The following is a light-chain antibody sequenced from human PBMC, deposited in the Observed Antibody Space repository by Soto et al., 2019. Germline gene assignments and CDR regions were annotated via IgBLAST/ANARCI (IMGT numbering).Light chain of an antibody. CDR1: SSDVGGYNY. Sequence: QSVLTQPASVSGSPGQTITISCTGSSSDVGGYNYVSWYQQHPGKAPKVMIYEVNIRPSGVSNRFSGSKSGNTASLTISGVRPEAAADYYRGSYKATSNRLFGNGTKVTV. V-gene: IGLV2-14*01. J-gene: IGLJ1*01. CDR3: GSYKATSNRL. CDR2: EVN.